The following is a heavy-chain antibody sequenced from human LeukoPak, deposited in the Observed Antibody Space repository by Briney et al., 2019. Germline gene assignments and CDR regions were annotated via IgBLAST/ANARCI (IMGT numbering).Heavy chain of an antibody. CDR2: ISSSSRFI. J-gene: IGHJ2*01. D-gene: IGHD2-15*01. CDR3: ARAVYCSGGGCFWYFDL. V-gene: IGHV3-21*01. CDR1: GIRFSNYS. Sequence: PGGPLRLSCAASGIRFSNYSMNWVRQAPAKGLEWVSLISSSSRFIYYGASVKGRFTISRDNAKKPVYLQMNSLRAEDTAVYYCARAVYCSGGGCFWYFDLWGRGTLVTVSS.